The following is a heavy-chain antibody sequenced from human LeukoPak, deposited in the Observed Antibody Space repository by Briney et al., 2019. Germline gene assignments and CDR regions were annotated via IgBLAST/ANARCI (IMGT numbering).Heavy chain of an antibody. CDR1: GGTFSSYA. V-gene: IGHV1-69*05. CDR2: IIPIFGTA. Sequence: SVKVSCKASGGTFSSYAISWVRQAPGQGLEWMGGIIPIFGTANYAQKFQGRVTITTDESTSTAYMELSSLRSEDTAVYYCARTVTTTRGYYYYYYMDVWGKGTTVTVSS. CDR3: ARTVTTTRGYYYYYYMDV. D-gene: IGHD4-11*01. J-gene: IGHJ6*03.